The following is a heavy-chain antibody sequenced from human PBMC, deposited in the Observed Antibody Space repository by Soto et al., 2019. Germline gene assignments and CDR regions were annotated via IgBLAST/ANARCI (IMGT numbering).Heavy chain of an antibody. J-gene: IGHJ4*02. CDR1: GGSISSGGYY. CDR2: IYYSGST. Sequence: PSETLSLTCTVSGGSISSGGYYWSWIRQHPGKGLEWIGYIYYSGSTYYNPSLKSRVTISVDTSKNQFSLKLSSVTAADTAVYYCAGLGASWFKFDYWGQGTLVTVSS. D-gene: IGHD6-13*01. V-gene: IGHV4-31*03. CDR3: AGLGASWFKFDY.